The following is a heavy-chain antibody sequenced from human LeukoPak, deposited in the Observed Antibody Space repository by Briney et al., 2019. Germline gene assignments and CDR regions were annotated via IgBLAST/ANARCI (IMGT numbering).Heavy chain of an antibody. Sequence: SETLSLTCTVSGGPISSGGYYWSWIRQHPGKGLEWIGYIYYSGSTYYNPSLKSRVTISVDTSKNQFSLKLSSVTAADTAVYYCARDIRAARGYFDYWGQGTLVTVSS. V-gene: IGHV4-31*03. D-gene: IGHD6-6*01. CDR2: IYYSGST. J-gene: IGHJ4*02. CDR1: GGPISSGGYY. CDR3: ARDIRAARGYFDY.